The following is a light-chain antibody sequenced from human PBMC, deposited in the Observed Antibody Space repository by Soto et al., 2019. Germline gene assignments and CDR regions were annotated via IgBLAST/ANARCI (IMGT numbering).Light chain of an antibody. CDR1: SSDVGGYNF. CDR3: SSYTSASTLVV. CDR2: EVT. J-gene: IGLJ2*01. Sequence: QPVLTQPASVSGSPGQSITISCTGTSSDVGGYNFVSWYQQHPGKVPKLMIYEVTHRPSGVSSRFSGSKSGNTASLTISGLRAEDEADYYCSSYTSASTLVVFGGGTKVTVL. V-gene: IGLV2-14*01.